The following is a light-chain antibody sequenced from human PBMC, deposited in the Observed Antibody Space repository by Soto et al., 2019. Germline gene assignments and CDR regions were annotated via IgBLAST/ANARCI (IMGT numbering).Light chain of an antibody. CDR3: QQYSSSPAT. CDR1: QSVSSSY. J-gene: IGKJ1*01. CDR2: GAS. Sequence: ETVLTQSPGTLSLSPGERATLSCRASQSVSSSYLAWYQQKPGQTPRLLNYGASSRATGIPDRFSGSGSGTDFTLTISRLEPEDFAVYFCQQYSSSPATFGQGTKVKIK. V-gene: IGKV3-20*01.